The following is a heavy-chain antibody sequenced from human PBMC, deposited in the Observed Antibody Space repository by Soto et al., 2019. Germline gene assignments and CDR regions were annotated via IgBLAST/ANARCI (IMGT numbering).Heavy chain of an antibody. CDR3: ASDSSSSAPNDDY. J-gene: IGHJ4*02. CDR1: GGTFSSCT. CDR2: IIPILGIA. D-gene: IGHD6-13*01. Sequence: QVQLVQSGAEVKKPGSSVKVSCKASGGTFSSCTISWVRQAPGQGLEWMGRIIPILGIANYAQKFQGRVTITADKSTSTAYMELSSLRSEDTAVYYCASDSSSSAPNDDYWGQGTLVTVSS. V-gene: IGHV1-69*02.